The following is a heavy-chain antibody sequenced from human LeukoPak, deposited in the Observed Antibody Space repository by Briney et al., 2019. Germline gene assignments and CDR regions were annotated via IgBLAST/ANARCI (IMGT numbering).Heavy chain of an antibody. Sequence: SQTLSLTCAISGDSVSDNRAAWNWIRQSPSRGLEWLGRTYYRSKWYRDYAVSVKTRIAINPDTSKNQFFLQVNSVTPEDTAVYYCARDLSGIFDPWGLGTLVTVSS. J-gene: IGHJ5*02. D-gene: IGHD3-16*02. CDR1: GDSVSDNRAA. V-gene: IGHV6-1*01. CDR2: TYYRSKWYR. CDR3: ARDLSGIFDP.